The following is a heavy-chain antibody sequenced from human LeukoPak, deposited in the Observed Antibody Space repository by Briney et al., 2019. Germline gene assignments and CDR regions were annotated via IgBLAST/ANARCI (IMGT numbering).Heavy chain of an antibody. CDR3: ARDSVRELSLY. D-gene: IGHD3-16*02. V-gene: IGHV4-61*02. CDR2: IYTSGST. J-gene: IGHJ4*02. CDR1: GGSISSGSYY. Sequence: PSETLSLTCTVSGGSISSGSYYWTWIRQPAGKGLEWIGRIYTSGSTNYNPSLKSRVTISIDTSKNQFSLKVNSVTTSDTAVYYCARDSVRELSLYWGQGTLVTVSS.